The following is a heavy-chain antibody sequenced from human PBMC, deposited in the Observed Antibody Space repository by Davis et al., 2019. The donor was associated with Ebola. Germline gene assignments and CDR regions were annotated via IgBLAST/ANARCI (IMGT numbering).Heavy chain of an antibody. CDR1: GFAFSSHA. D-gene: IGHD2-2*01. Sequence: GESLKISCAASGFAFSSHAMNWVRQAPGKGLEWVSGTSGSGGSTFYADSVKGRFTISRDNSKNTLYLQMNSLRAEDTAVYYCAKARFYYASGWYFDLWGRGTLVTVSS. V-gene: IGHV3-23*01. J-gene: IGHJ2*01. CDR3: AKARFYYASGWYFDL. CDR2: TSGSGGST.